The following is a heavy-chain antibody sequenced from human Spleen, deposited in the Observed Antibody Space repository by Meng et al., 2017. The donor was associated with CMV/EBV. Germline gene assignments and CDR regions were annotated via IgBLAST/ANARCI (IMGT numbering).Heavy chain of an antibody. D-gene: IGHD3-22*01. CDR1: GGSISSSNW. V-gene: IGHV4-4*02. CDR3: ARDIYYDSIGYLPDS. J-gene: IGHJ4*02. CDR2: IYHSGST. Sequence: SGGSISSSNWWSWVRQSPGKGLAWIGEIYHSGSTNYNPSLKSRVTISVDKSKNQFSLKLSSVTAADTAVYYCARDIYYDSIGYLPDSWGQGTLVTVSS.